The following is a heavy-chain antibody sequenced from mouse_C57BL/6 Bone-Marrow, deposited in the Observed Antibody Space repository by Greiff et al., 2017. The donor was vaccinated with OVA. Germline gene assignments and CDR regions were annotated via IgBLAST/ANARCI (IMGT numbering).Heavy chain of an antibody. CDR2: IYPRSGNT. CDR3: ARSLQLGRDWYFDV. CDR1: GYTFTSYG. V-gene: IGHV1-81*01. D-gene: IGHD4-1*02. Sequence: QVQLQQSGAELARPGASVKLSCKASGYTFTSYGISWVKQRPGQGLEWIGEIYPRSGNTYYNEKFKGKATLTADKSSSTAYMELRSLTSEDSAVYFCARSLQLGRDWYFDVWGTGTTVTVSS. J-gene: IGHJ1*03.